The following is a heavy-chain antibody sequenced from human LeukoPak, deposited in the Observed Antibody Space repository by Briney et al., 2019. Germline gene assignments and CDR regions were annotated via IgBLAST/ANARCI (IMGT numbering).Heavy chain of an antibody. CDR2: INPNSGGA. CDR3: ARDYYDTSGYPEYFQH. D-gene: IGHD3-22*01. CDR1: GYTFTNYY. V-gene: IGHV1-2*02. J-gene: IGHJ1*01. Sequence: ASVKVSCKASGYTFTNYYIHWVRQAPGQGLEWMGWINPNSGGANYAQKIQGRVTMTRDTSTSTVYMELSSLRSEDTAVYFCARDYYDTSGYPEYFQHWGQGTLVTVSS.